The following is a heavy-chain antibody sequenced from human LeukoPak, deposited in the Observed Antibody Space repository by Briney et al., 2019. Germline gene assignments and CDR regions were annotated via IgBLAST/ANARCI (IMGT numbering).Heavy chain of an antibody. Sequence: GESLRLSCAASGFTVSSNYMSWVRQAPGKGPEWVSVIYSGGSTYYADSVKGRFTISRDNSKNTMYLQMNSLRAEDTAVYYCASSRSGWLQYNYWGQGTLVTVSS. CDR2: IYSGGST. D-gene: IGHD5-24*01. J-gene: IGHJ4*02. CDR3: ASSRSGWLQYNY. V-gene: IGHV3-66*01. CDR1: GFTVSSNY.